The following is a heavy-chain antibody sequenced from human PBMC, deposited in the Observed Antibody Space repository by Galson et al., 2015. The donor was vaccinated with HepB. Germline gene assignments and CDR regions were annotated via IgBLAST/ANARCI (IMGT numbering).Heavy chain of an antibody. V-gene: IGHV3-11*06. CDR3: ARVPGYPYDFWSGFDY. CDR2: ISSSSSYT. J-gene: IGHJ4*02. CDR1: GFTFSSSA. D-gene: IGHD3-3*01. Sequence: SLRLSCAASGFTFSSSAMSWVRQAPGKGLEWVSYISSSSSYTNYADSVKGRFTISRDNAKNSLYLQMNSLRAEDTAVYYCARVPGYPYDFWSGFDYWGQGTLVTVSS.